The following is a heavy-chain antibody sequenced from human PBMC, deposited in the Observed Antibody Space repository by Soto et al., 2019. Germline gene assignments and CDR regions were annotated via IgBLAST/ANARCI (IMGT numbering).Heavy chain of an antibody. CDR3: GRDPYFGAIDY. V-gene: IGHV3-7*01. D-gene: IGHD3-16*01. CDR2: IKQDGSEK. J-gene: IGHJ4*02. CDR1: GFIFSASW. Sequence: QPGGSLRLSCAASGFIFSASWMAWVRQAPGKGLEWVADIKQDGSEKNYVDSVKGRATISRDNAKNSLYLQMNSLRAEDTAVYYCGRDPYFGAIDYWGLGTLVTVSS.